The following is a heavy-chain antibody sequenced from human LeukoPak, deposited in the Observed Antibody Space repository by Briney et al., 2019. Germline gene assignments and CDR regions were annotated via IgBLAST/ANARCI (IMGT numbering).Heavy chain of an antibody. J-gene: IGHJ4*02. CDR1: GGTFSSYA. CDR3: ARDGTYYYDSSGYYYGY. Sequence: SVKVSCKASGGTFSSYAISWVRQAPGQGLEWMGRIIPIFGTANYAQKFQGRVTITTDESTSTAYVELSSLRSEDTAVYYCARDGTYYYDSSGYYYGYWGQGTLVTVSS. D-gene: IGHD3-22*01. CDR2: IIPIFGTA. V-gene: IGHV1-69*05.